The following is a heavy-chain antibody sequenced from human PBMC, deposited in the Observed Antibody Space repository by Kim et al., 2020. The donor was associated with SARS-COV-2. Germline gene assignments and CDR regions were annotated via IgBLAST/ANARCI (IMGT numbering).Heavy chain of an antibody. CDR3: ARDSYGMDV. CDR2: RSYDGSNK. Sequence: GGSLRLSCAASGFTFSSYAMHWVRQAPGKGLEWVAVRSYDGSNKYYVDSVKGRFTISRDNSKNTLYLQMNSLRAEDTAVYYCARDSYGMDVWGQGTTVT. V-gene: IGHV3-30*04. J-gene: IGHJ6*02. CDR1: GFTFSSYA.